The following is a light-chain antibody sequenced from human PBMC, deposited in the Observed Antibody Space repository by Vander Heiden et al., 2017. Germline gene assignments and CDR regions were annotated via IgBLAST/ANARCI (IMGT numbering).Light chain of an antibody. CDR3: GTWDTSLSGGV. V-gene: IGLV1-51*02. CDR2: ENN. Sequence: HSVFTQPPSVPAAPGQKVTIPCAGSSANIGNHYVSWYRQLRGTAPKLLIYENNKRPSGIPDRFSGSKSGTSATLGITGLQTGDEADYYCGTWDTSLSGGVFGGGTKLTVL. CDR1: SANIGNHY. J-gene: IGLJ3*02.